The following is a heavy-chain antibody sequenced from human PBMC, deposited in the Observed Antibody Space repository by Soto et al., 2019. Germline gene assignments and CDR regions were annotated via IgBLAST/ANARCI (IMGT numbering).Heavy chain of an antibody. CDR3: ARGLATGELDH. CDR2: INPDNGNT. J-gene: IGHJ5*02. CDR1: GYTFTRYT. Sequence: QVQLVQSGAEVKKPGASVKISCKASGYTFTRYTMNWVRQAPGQRLEWMGWINPDNGNTKSSQKFQDRVIITRDTSASTAYIDLSSLRSEDTAVYCCARGLATGELDHWGQGTLVTVSS. V-gene: IGHV1-3*01.